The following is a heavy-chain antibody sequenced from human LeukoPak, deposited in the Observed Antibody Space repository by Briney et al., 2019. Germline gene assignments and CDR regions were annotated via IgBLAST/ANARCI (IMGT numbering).Heavy chain of an antibody. V-gene: IGHV5-51*01. J-gene: IGHJ3*02. CDR1: GYSFTSYW. D-gene: IGHD1-26*01. CDR2: IFPSDSDA. Sequence: GESLKISCKGSGYSFTSYWIGWVRQMPGKGLEWMGVIFPSDSDARYSPSFEGQVTISADKSITTAYLQWSSLKASDTAMYYCAIKSGRYRDAFDIWGQGTMVTVSS. CDR3: AIKSGRYRDAFDI.